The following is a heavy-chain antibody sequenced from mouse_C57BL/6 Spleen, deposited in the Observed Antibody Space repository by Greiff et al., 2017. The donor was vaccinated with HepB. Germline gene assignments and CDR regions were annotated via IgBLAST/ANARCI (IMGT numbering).Heavy chain of an antibody. V-gene: IGHV1-81*01. D-gene: IGHD1-1*01. J-gene: IGHJ2*01. CDR3: ARGSGTTVNFDY. Sequence: VQLQQSGAELARPGASVKLSCKASGYTFTSYGISWVKQSTGQGLEWIGEIYPRSGNTYYNEKFKGKATLTADKSSSTAYMELRSLTSEDSAVYFCARGSGTTVNFDYWGQGTTLTVSS. CDR1: GYTFTSYG. CDR2: IYPRSGNT.